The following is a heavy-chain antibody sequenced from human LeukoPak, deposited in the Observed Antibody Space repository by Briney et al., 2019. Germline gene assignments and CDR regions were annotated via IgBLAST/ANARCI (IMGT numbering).Heavy chain of an antibody. CDR2: ISSSSSYI. CDR1: GFTFSSYS. J-gene: IGHJ6*03. CDR3: ARYVSYDFWSGYQIYYYYYYMDV. V-gene: IGHV3-21*01. D-gene: IGHD3-3*01. Sequence: GGSLRLSCAASGFTFSSYSMNWVRQAPGKGLGWVSSISSSSSYIYYADSVKGRFTISRDNAKNSLYLQMNSLRAEDTAVYYCARYVSYDFWSGYQIYYYYYYMDVWGKGTTVTVSS.